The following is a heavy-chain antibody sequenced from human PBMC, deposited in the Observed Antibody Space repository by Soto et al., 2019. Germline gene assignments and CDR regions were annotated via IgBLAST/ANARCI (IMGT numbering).Heavy chain of an antibody. Sequence: GASVKVSCKASGYTFTGYYMHWARQAPGQGLEWMGWINPNSGGTNYAQKFQGRVTMTRDTSISTAYMELSRLRSDDTAVYYCARERIGTTYYYYYGMDVWGQGTTVTVSS. J-gene: IGHJ6*02. CDR2: INPNSGGT. V-gene: IGHV1-2*02. D-gene: IGHD1-7*01. CDR1: GYTFTGYY. CDR3: ARERIGTTYYYYYGMDV.